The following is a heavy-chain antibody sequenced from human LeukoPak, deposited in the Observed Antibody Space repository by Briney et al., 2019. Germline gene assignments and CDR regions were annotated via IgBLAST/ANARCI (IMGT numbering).Heavy chain of an antibody. CDR1: GGTFSSYA. Sequence: GASVKVSCKASGGTFSSYAISWVRQVPGQGLEWMGRIIPIFGTANYAQKFQGRVTITADKSTSTAYMELSSLRSEDTAVYYCARDENSVVVAATSPDYYYYMDVWGKGTTVTVSS. V-gene: IGHV1-69*06. D-gene: IGHD2-15*01. CDR2: IIPIFGTA. J-gene: IGHJ6*03. CDR3: ARDENSVVVAATSPDYYYYMDV.